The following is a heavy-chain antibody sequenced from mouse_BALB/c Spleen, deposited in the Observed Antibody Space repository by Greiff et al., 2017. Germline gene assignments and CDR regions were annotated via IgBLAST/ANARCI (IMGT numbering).Heavy chain of an antibody. CDR2: ISYSGST. J-gene: IGHJ3*01. CDR1: GYSITSDYA. D-gene: IGHD3-2*01. Sequence: EVQLQQSGPGLVKPSQSLSLTCTVTGYSITSDYAWNWIRQFPGNKLEWMGYISYSGSTSYNPSLKSRISITRDTSKNQFFLQLNSVTTEDTATYYCARAQTARATRPWFAYWGQGTLVTVSA. CDR3: ARAQTARATRPWFAY. V-gene: IGHV3-2*02.